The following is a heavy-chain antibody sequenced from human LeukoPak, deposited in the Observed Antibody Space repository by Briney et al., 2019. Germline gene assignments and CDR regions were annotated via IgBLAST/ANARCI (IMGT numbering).Heavy chain of an antibody. Sequence: SETLSLTCTVSGGSISSGGHYWSWIRQHPGKGLEWIGYIYYSGSTYYNPSLKSRITMSVDTSKNHFSLKVSSVTAADTAIYYCARGSEYLLLSNPYFDSWGPGTLVTVSS. CDR2: IYYSGST. CDR3: ARGSEYLLLSNPYFDS. V-gene: IGHV4-31*03. CDR1: GGSISSGGHY. D-gene: IGHD2-2*01. J-gene: IGHJ4*02.